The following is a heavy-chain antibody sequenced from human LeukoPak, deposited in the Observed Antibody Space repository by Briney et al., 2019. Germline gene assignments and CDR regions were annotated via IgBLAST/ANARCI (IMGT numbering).Heavy chain of an antibody. V-gene: IGHV1-2*02. CDR1: GYTFTGYY. CDR2: INPNSGGT. Sequence: ASVKVSCKASGYTFTGYYMYWVRQAPGQGLEWMGWINPNSGGTNYAQKFQGRVTMTRDTSISTAYMALSRLRSDDTAVYYCASGRTLSNLGELSSDSFDYWGQGTLVTVSS. D-gene: IGHD3-16*02. CDR3: ASGRTLSNLGELSSDSFDY. J-gene: IGHJ4*02.